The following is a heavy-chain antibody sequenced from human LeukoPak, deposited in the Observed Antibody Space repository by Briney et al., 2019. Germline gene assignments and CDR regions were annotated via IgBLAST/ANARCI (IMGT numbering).Heavy chain of an antibody. V-gene: IGHV3-30-3*01. D-gene: IGHD3-22*01. Sequence: GGSLRLSCAASGFTFSSYAMHWVRQAPGKGLEWVAVISYDGSNKYYADSVKGRFTISRDNSKNTPYLQMNSLRAEDTAVYYCAREYRVYYDSSGYFLGYYYYGMDVWGQGTTVTVSS. J-gene: IGHJ6*02. CDR2: ISYDGSNK. CDR1: GFTFSSYA. CDR3: AREYRVYYDSSGYFLGYYYYGMDV.